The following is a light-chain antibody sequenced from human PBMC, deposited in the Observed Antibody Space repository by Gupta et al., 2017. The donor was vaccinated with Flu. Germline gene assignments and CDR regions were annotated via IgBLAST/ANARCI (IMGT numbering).Light chain of an antibody. V-gene: IGKV3-11*01. CDR2: DAS. Sequence: EIVLTQSPATLSLSPGERATLSCRASQTLSTFLAWYQQKPGQAPRLLIYDASNRATGTPARFSGSGSGTDFTLTISSLEPEDFAIYYCQQRSNGPPLYTFGPGTKLEIK. CDR3: QQRSNGPPLYT. J-gene: IGKJ2*01. CDR1: QTLSTF.